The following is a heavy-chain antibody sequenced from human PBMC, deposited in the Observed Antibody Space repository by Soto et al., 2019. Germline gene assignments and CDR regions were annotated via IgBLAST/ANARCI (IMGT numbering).Heavy chain of an antibody. V-gene: IGHV3-23*01. J-gene: IGHJ6*02. D-gene: IGHD4-17*01. CDR1: GFTFSSYA. Sequence: GGSLRLSCAASGFTFSSYAMSWVRQAPGKGLEWVSAISGSGGSTYYADSVKGRFTSSRDNSKNTLYLQMNSLRAEDTAVYYCAKAPVPDYGDYYYYYYGMDVWGQGTTVTVSS. CDR2: ISGSGGST. CDR3: AKAPVPDYGDYYYYYYGMDV.